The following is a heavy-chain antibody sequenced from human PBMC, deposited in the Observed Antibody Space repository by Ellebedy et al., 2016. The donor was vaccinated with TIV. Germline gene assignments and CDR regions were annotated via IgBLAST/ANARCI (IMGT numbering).Heavy chain of an antibody. J-gene: IGHJ3*02. CDR2: IDPSDSQI. D-gene: IGHD4-23*01. CDR3: ARHSGGGQGVFDI. CDR1: GYSFTSYW. V-gene: IGHV5-10-1*01. Sequence: GESLKISCEGFGYSFTSYWITWVRQMPGKGLEWMGKIDPSDSQITYSPSFQGHVTISADTSISTAYLRWSSLRASDTAIYCARHSGGGQGVFDIWGLGTIVTVSS.